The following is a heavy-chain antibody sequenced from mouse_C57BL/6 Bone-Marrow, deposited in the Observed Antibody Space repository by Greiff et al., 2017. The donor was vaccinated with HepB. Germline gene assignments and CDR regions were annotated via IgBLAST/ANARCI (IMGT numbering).Heavy chain of an antibody. Sequence: EVKLQESGAELVRPGASVKLSCTASGFNIKDDYMHWVKQRPEQGLEWIGWIDPENGDTEYASKFQGKATITADTSSNTAYLQLSSLTSEDTAVYCCSSSYCYGSYWDQGYYFDYWGKGTTLTDSS. J-gene: IGHJ2*01. D-gene: IGHD1-1*01. CDR1: GFNIKDDY. CDR3: SSSYCYGSYWDQGYYFDY. V-gene: IGHV14-4*01. CDR2: IDPENGDT.